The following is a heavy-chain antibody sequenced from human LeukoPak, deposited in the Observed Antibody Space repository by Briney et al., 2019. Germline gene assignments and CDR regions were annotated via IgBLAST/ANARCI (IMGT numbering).Heavy chain of an antibody. CDR2: ISSSSFI. J-gene: IGHJ4*02. V-gene: IGHV3-21*06. Sequence: GGSLRLSCAASGFTFTAFTINWVRQAPGKGLEWVSSISSSSFIYFADSLKGRFAISRDNAKNSVYLQINSLRAEDTAVYYCAKDLDGYCSGDSCAFCDYWGQGTLVTVSS. D-gene: IGHD2-15*01. CDR1: GFTFTAFT. CDR3: AKDLDGYCSGDSCAFCDY.